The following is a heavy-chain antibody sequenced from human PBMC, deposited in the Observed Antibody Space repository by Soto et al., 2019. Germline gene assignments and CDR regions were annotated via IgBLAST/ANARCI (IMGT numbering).Heavy chain of an antibody. V-gene: IGHV4-30-4*01. Sequence: SETLSLSCTVSGGSISSGDYYWSWIRQPPGKGLEWIGYIYYSGSTYYNPSLKSRVTISVDTSKNQFSLKLSSVTAADTAVYYCARGDYYDSSGYFDYWGQGTLVTVSS. D-gene: IGHD3-22*01. CDR2: IYYSGST. CDR3: ARGDYYDSSGYFDY. CDR1: GGSISSGDYY. J-gene: IGHJ4*02.